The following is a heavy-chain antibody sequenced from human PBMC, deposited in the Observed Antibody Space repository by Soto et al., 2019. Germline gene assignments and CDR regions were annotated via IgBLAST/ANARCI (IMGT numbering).Heavy chain of an antibody. J-gene: IGHJ6*02. CDR3: ARGVGFGYYYYHMDL. CDR1: GGSVNNLSDY. CDR2: IYYSGSA. V-gene: IGHV4-61*01. Sequence: QVQLQESGPGLVKPSETLSLTCTVSGGSVNNLSDYWSWVRQPPGKGLEWIGYIYYSGSADYNPSLGSRVTISLDTSKNQFSLKLSSVTTADTAGYYCARGVGFGYYYYHMDLWGQGTTVTVSS. D-gene: IGHD3-10*01.